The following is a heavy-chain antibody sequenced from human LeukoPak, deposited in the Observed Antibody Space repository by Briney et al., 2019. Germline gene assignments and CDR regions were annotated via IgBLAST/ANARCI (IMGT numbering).Heavy chain of an antibody. CDR3: TRDEPGSSWFN. J-gene: IGHJ4*02. CDR2: IVGSST. V-gene: IGHV3-23*01. D-gene: IGHD6-19*01. CDR1: GFTVRDYP. Sequence: PGGSRRLSCAAPGFTVRDYPMSWIPQPQGRGLELVSAIVGSSTHHADSVKGRFTISRDNFKNTLNLQMNSLRAEDSAIYYYTRDEPGSSWFNWGQGTLVTVSS.